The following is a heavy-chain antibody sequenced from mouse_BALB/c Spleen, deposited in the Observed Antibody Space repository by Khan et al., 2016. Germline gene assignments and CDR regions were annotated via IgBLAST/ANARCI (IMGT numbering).Heavy chain of an antibody. D-gene: IGHD4-1*01. Sequence: QMQLEESGPSLVQPSQSLSIICIVSGFSLTSYGVHWVLQSPGKGLEWLGVIRRGGSTDYNAAFMSRLSITKDHSKSQVFFKMNSLQADGTAIYYCAETPWDGRYFDVWGAGTTVTVSS. CDR3: AETPWDGRYFDV. J-gene: IGHJ1*01. V-gene: IGHV2-5-1*01. CDR1: GFSLTSYG. CDR2: IRRGGST.